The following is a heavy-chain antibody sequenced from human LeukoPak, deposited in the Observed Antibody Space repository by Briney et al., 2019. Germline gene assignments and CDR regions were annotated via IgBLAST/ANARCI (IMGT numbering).Heavy chain of an antibody. D-gene: IGHD6-13*01. CDR2: ISSSGSTI. Sequence: PGGSLRLSCAASGFTFSSYAMSGVRQAPGKGLKWVPYISSSGSTIYYADSVKGRFTTSRDNAKNSLYLQMNSLRAEDTAVYYCARASSSRTRNNWFDPWGQGTLVTVSS. V-gene: IGHV3-48*04. CDR3: ARASSSRTRNNWFDP. J-gene: IGHJ5*02. CDR1: GFTFSSYA.